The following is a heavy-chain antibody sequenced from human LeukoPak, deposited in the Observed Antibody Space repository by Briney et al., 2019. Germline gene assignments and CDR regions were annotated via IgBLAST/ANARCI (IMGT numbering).Heavy chain of an antibody. D-gene: IGHD2-15*01. CDR1: GFTFSSYG. Sequence: GGSLRLSCAAPGFTFSSYGIHWVRQAPGKGLEWVAVISNDGSNKYYANSVKGRFTISREKAKNSLYLHMKSLRAEDTAVYYSARVGVGYCSGGSCYSSYYYYYGMDVWGQGTTVTVSS. CDR2: ISNDGSNK. CDR3: ARVGVGYCSGGSCYSSYYYYYGMDV. J-gene: IGHJ6*02. V-gene: IGHV3-30*03.